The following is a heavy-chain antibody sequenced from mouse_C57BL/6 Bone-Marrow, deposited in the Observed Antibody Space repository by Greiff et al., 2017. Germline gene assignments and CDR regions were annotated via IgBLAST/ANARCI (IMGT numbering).Heavy chain of an antibody. CDR2: INPNNGGT. J-gene: IGHJ3*01. CDR1: GYTFTDYN. V-gene: IGHV1-18*01. D-gene: IGHD2-4*01. CDR3: AREGDYDEEAY. Sequence: VQLQQSGPELVKPGASVKIPCKASGYTFTDYNMDWVKQSHGKSLEWIGDINPNNGGTIYNQKFKGKATLTVDKSSSTAYMELRSLTSEDTAVYYCAREGDYDEEAYWGQGTLVTVSA.